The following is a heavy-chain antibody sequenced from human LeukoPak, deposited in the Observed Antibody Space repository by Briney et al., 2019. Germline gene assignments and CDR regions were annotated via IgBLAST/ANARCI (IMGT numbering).Heavy chain of an antibody. J-gene: IGHJ4*02. D-gene: IGHD5-24*01. CDR2: IGNGLSNI. V-gene: IGHV3-11*04. Sequence: GGSLRLSCAASGFAFTDYYMTWIRQAPGKGLEWLSYIGNGLSNIYYADSVEGRFTISRDNAQNSLFLQMNSLRAEDTAVYYCARGGGDGYNYAFDYWGQGTLVTVSS. CDR1: GFAFTDYY. CDR3: ARGGGDGYNYAFDY.